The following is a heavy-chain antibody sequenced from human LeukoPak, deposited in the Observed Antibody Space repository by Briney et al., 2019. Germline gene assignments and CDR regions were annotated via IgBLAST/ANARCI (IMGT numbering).Heavy chain of an antibody. Sequence: SETLSLTCAVYGGSFSGYYWSWIRQPPGKGLEWIGEINHSGSTNYNPSLKSRVTISVDTSKNQFSLKLSSVTAADTAVYYCARRTMVRGVITREFDYWGQGTLVTVSS. D-gene: IGHD3-10*01. CDR1: GGSFSGYY. CDR3: ARRTMVRGVITREFDY. CDR2: INHSGST. J-gene: IGHJ4*02. V-gene: IGHV4-34*01.